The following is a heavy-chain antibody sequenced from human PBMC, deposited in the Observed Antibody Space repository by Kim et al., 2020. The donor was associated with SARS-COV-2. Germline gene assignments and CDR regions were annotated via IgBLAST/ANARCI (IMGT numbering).Heavy chain of an antibody. CDR1: GFTFSSYS. CDR3: ARDRGSSFDGMDV. CDR2: ISSSSSYI. D-gene: IGHD6-13*01. V-gene: IGHV3-21*01. Sequence: GGSLRLSCAASGFTFSSYSMNWVRQAPGKGLEWVSSISSSSSYIYYADSVKGRFTISRDNAKNSLYLQMNSLRAEDTAVYYCARDRGSSFDGMDVWGQGTTVTVSS. J-gene: IGHJ6*02.